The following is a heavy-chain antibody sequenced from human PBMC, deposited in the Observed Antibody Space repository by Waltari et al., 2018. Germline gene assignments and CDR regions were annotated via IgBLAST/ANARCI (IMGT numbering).Heavy chain of an antibody. J-gene: IGHJ4*02. D-gene: IGHD5-18*01. CDR2: IYYSGST. V-gene: IGHV4-39*01. Sequence: QLQLQESGPGLVKPSETLSLTCTVSGGSISSSSYYWGWIRQPPGKGLEWIGSIYYSGSTYYTPSLKSRVTISVDTSKNQFSRKLSSVTAAGTAVYYCARHGRLVGYSYGPLFGPPGYWGQGTLVTVSS. CDR1: GGSISSSSYY. CDR3: ARHGRLVGYSYGPLFGPPGY.